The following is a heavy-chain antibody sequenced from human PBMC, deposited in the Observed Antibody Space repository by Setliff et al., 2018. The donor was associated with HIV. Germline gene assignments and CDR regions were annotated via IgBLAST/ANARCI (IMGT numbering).Heavy chain of an antibody. Sequence: PSETLSLTCTVSGGSISSHYWSWIRQPPGMGLEWIGYVYYSGSTNYNTSLKGRVTISVDTSKNQFSLKLNSVTAADTAVYYCARFYGDYETDNWFDPWGHGVLVTVSS. D-gene: IGHD4-17*01. CDR3: ARFYGDYETDNWFDP. V-gene: IGHV4-59*11. J-gene: IGHJ5*02. CDR1: GGSISSHY. CDR2: VYYSGST.